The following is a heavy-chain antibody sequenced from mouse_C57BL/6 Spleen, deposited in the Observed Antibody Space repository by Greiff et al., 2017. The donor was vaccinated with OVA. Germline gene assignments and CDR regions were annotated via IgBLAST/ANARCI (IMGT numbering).Heavy chain of an antibody. CDR2: IHPNSGST. CDR3: ARSDGSTCWYFDV. D-gene: IGHD1-1*01. V-gene: IGHV1-64*01. J-gene: IGHJ1*03. Sequence: QVQLQQPGAELVKPGASVKLSCKASGYTFTSYWMHWVKQRPGQGLEWIGMIHPNSGSTNYNEKFKSKATLTVDKSSSTAYMQLSSLTSEDSAVYYCARSDGSTCWYFDVWGTGTTVTVSS. CDR1: GYTFTSYW.